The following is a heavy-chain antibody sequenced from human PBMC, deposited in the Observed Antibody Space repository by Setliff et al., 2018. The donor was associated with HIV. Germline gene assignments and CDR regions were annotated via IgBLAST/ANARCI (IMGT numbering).Heavy chain of an antibody. J-gene: IGHJ4*02. CDR3: ASGFRATVPDY. D-gene: IGHD4-17*01. CDR1: GYTFISYY. Sequence: AASVKVSCKASGYTFISYYVHWVRQAPGQGLEWMGIINSSGDSTSYAQKFQGRVTMTRDTSTSTVYMELSSLTYEDTAIYYCASGFRATVPDYWGQGTLVTVSS. V-gene: IGHV1-46*03. CDR2: INSSGDST.